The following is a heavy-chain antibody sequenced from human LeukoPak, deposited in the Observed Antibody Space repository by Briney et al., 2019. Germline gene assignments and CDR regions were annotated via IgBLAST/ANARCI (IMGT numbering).Heavy chain of an antibody. Sequence: PSETLSLTCTVSGGSIRDTTYYWGWIRQPPGKGLEWIGSIYYSGNTYYNPSLMSRVTISVDTSKNQFSLNLSSVTAADTAVYYCAGAPHFFDISGSRYYFDYWGQGTLVTVSS. CDR2: IYYSGNT. CDR1: GGSIRDTTYY. V-gene: IGHV4-39*07. J-gene: IGHJ4*02. D-gene: IGHD3-22*01. CDR3: AGAPHFFDISGSRYYFDY.